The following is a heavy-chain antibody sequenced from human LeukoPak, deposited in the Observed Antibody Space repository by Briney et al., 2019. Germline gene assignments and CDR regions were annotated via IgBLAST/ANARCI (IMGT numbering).Heavy chain of an antibody. V-gene: IGHV3-21*01. CDR3: ARDPIAGAFDI. J-gene: IGHJ3*02. Sequence: GGSLRLSCAASGFTFSSYSMNWVRQAPGKGLEWVSSISSSSSYIYYADSVKGRFTISRDNAKNLLYLQMNSLRAEDTAVYYCARDPIAGAFDIWGQGTMVTVSS. CDR2: ISSSSSYI. CDR1: GFTFSSYS. D-gene: IGHD2-21*01.